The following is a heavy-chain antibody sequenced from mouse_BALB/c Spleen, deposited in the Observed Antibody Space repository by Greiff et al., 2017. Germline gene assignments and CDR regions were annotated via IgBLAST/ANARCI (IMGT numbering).Heavy chain of an antibody. Sequence: EVQLVESGGGLVKPGGSLKLSCAASGFTFSSYAMSWVRQTPEKRLEWVASISSGGSTYYPDSVKGRFTISRDNARNILYLQMSSLRSEDTAMYYCARGAYYRYDGYFDVWGAGTTVTVSS. D-gene: IGHD2-14*01. CDR1: GFTFSSYA. V-gene: IGHV5-6-5*01. CDR3: ARGAYYRYDGYFDV. CDR2: ISSGGST. J-gene: IGHJ1*01.